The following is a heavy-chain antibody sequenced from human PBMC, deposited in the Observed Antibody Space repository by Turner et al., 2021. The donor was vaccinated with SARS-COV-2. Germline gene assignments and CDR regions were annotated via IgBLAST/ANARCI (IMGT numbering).Heavy chain of an antibody. CDR1: GHTFTSYG. D-gene: IGHD3-10*01. CDR2: ISAYNGNT. J-gene: IGHJ6*02. Sequence: QVQLVQSGPEVKKPGASVKVPCKDSGHTFTSYGITWVRQAPGQGLEWMGWISAYNGNTNYAQKLQGRVTMTTDTSTSTAYMELRSLRSDDTAVYYCARAYGSGSYGHYYGMDVWGQGTTVTVSS. CDR3: ARAYGSGSYGHYYGMDV. V-gene: IGHV1-18*01.